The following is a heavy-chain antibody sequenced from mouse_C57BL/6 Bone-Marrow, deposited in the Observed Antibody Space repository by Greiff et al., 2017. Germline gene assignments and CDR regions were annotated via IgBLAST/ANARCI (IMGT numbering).Heavy chain of an antibody. V-gene: IGHV1-81*01. D-gene: IGHD1-1*01. CDR1: GYTFTSYG. J-gene: IGHJ1*03. CDR2: IYPRSGNT. CDR3: ARGGTVVAPYWYFDV. Sequence: QVHVKQSGAELARPGASVKLSCKASGYTFTSYGISWVKQRTGQGLEWIGEIYPRSGNTYYNEKFKGKATLTADKSSSTAYMELRSLTSEDSAVYFCARGGTVVAPYWYFDVWGTGTTVTGSS.